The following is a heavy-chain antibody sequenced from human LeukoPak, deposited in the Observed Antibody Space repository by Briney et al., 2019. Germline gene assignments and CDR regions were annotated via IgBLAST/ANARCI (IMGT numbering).Heavy chain of an antibody. J-gene: IGHJ4*02. Sequence: GGSLRLSCAASGFTFSSYEMNWVRQAPGKGLEWVSHISSTGSNNYHADSVKGRFTISRDNAKNSLYLQMNSLRAEDTAVYYCAKEVGATALYWGQGTLVTVSS. D-gene: IGHD1-26*01. CDR1: GFTFSSYE. V-gene: IGHV3-48*03. CDR3: AKEVGATALY. CDR2: ISSTGSNN.